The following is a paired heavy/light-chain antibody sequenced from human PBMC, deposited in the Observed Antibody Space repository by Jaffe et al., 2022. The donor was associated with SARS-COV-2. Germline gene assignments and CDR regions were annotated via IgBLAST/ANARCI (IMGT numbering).Heavy chain of an antibody. Sequence: QVQLQQWGAGLLKPSETLSLTCAVYGGSFSGYYWSWIRQPPGKGLEWIGEINHSGSTNYNPSLKSRVTISVDTSKNQFSLKLSSVTAADTAVYYCARTQKLERRTSRPYYYYYYMDVWGKGTTVTVSS. CDR2: INHSGST. CDR3: ARTQKLERRTSRPYYYYYYMDV. D-gene: IGHD1-1*01. J-gene: IGHJ6*03. CDR1: GGSFSGYY. V-gene: IGHV4-34*01.
Light chain of an antibody. CDR1: SSNIGNNY. J-gene: IGLJ1*01. CDR2: DNN. Sequence: QSVLTQPPSVSAAPGQKVTISCSGSSSNIGNNYVSWYQQLPGTAPKLLIYDNNKRPSGIPDRFSGSKSGTSATLGITGLQTGDEADYYCGTWDSSLRGVFGTGTKVTVL. CDR3: GTWDSSLRGV. V-gene: IGLV1-51*01.